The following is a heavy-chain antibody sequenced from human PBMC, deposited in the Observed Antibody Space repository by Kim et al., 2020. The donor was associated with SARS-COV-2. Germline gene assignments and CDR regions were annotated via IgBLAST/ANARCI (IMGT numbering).Heavy chain of an antibody. CDR2: GNP. Sequence: GNPTYAQGFTGRFVFSLDTSVSTAYLQISSLKAEDTAVYYCARALDAFAIWGQGTMVTVSS. J-gene: IGHJ3*02. V-gene: IGHV7-4-1*02. CDR3: ARALDAFAI.